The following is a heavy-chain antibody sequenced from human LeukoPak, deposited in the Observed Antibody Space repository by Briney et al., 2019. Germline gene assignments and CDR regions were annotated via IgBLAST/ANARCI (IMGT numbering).Heavy chain of an antibody. Sequence: ASVKVSCKASGYTFTGYYMHWVRQAPGQGLEWMGWINPNSGGTNDAQKFQGWVTMTRDTSISTAYMELSRLRSDDTAVYYCARGGGSYYEVDYWGQGTLVTVSS. CDR1: GYTFTGYY. D-gene: IGHD1-26*01. CDR3: ARGGGSYYEVDY. CDR2: INPNSGGT. J-gene: IGHJ4*02. V-gene: IGHV1-2*04.